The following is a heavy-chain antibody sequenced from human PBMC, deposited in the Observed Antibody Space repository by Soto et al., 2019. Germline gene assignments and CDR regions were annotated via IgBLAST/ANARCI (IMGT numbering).Heavy chain of an antibody. D-gene: IGHD3-9*01. V-gene: IGHV4-34*01. Sequence: SETLSLTCAVYGGSFSGYYWSWIRQPPGKGLEWIGEINHSGSTNYNPSLKSRVTISVDTSKNQFSLKLSSVTAADTAVYYCARGGVRYFDWLYGNYYYGMDVWGQGTTVTVSS. CDR2: INHSGST. CDR1: GGSFSGYY. J-gene: IGHJ6*02. CDR3: ARGGVRYFDWLYGNYYYGMDV.